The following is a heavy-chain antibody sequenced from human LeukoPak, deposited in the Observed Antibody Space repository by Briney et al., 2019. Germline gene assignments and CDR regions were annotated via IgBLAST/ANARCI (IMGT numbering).Heavy chain of an antibody. V-gene: IGHV1-69*06. D-gene: IGHD2-15*01. J-gene: IGHJ6*03. CDR3: ARGRVVVVAEAIHYYYYMDV. CDR1: GYTFTSYG. CDR2: IIPIFGTA. Sequence: GASVKVSCKASGYTFTSYGISWVRQAPGQGLEWMGGIIPIFGTANYAQKFQGRVTITADKSTSTAYMELSSLRSEDTAVYYCARGRVVVVAEAIHYYYYMDVWGKGTTVTVSS.